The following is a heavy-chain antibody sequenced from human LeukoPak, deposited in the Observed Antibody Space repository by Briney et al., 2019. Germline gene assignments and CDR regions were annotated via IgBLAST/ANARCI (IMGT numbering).Heavy chain of an antibody. CDR3: ARTPSRYCSSTSCYSYWYFDL. D-gene: IGHD2-2*02. CDR2: IYYSGST. J-gene: IGHJ2*01. Sequence: SETLSLTCTVSGGSLSSYYWSWIRQPPGKGLEWIGYIYYSGSTNYNPSLKSRVTISVDTSKNQFSLKLSSVTAADTAVYYCARTPSRYCSSTSCYSYWYFDLWGRGTLVTVSS. CDR1: GGSLSSYY. V-gene: IGHV4-59*01.